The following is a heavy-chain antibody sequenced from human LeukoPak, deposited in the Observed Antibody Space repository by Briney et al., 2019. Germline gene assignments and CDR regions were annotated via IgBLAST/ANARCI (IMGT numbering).Heavy chain of an antibody. CDR1: GFTFSSYA. Sequence: GGSLRLSCAASGFTFSSYAMSWVRQAPGKGLEWVSGINWNSGSIGYADSVKGRFTISRDNAKNSLYLQMNSLRAEDTALYYCAKSFGGNYYYYYMDVWGKGTTVTISS. CDR2: INWNSGSI. J-gene: IGHJ6*03. D-gene: IGHD3-16*01. CDR3: AKSFGGNYYYYYMDV. V-gene: IGHV3-9*01.